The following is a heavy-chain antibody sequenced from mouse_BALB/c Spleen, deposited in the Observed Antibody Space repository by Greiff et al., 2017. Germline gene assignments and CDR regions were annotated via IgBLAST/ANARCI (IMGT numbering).Heavy chain of an antibody. V-gene: IGHV1S137*01. CDR2: ISTYYGDA. CDR3: ARRRWKWAMDY. J-gene: IGHJ4*01. D-gene: IGHD1-3*01. Sequence: QVHVKQSGAELVRPGVSVKISCKGSGYTFTDYAMHWVKQSHAKSLEWIGVISTYYGDASYNQKFKGKATMTVDKSSSTAYMELARLTSEDSAIYYCARRRWKWAMDYWGQGTSVTVSS. CDR1: GYTFTDYA.